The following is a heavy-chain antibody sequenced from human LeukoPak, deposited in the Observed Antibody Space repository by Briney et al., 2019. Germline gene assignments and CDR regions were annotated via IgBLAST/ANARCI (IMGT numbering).Heavy chain of an antibody. CDR3: ARDKWELLPKTRYFDY. Sequence: PSETLSLTCTVSGGSISSYYWSWIRQPPGKGLEWMGYIYYSGSTNYNPSLKSRVTMSADTSRNQFSLKLSSVTAADTAVYYCARDKWELLPKTRYFDYWGQGTLGTVSS. J-gene: IGHJ4*02. D-gene: IGHD1-26*01. CDR2: IYYSGST. CDR1: GGSISSYY. V-gene: IGHV4-59*12.